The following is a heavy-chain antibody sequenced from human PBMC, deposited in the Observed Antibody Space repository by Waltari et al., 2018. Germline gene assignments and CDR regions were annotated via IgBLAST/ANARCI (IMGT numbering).Heavy chain of an antibody. CDR1: GYTFTSYA. D-gene: IGHD3-22*01. CDR3: ARGSGYYYDSSGYGS. J-gene: IGHJ5*02. V-gene: IGHV1-3*01. CDR2: INAGNGNT. Sequence: QVQLVQSGAEVKKPGASVKVSCKASGYTFTSYAMHWVRQAPGQRLEWMGWINAGNGNTKYSQKFQGRVTITRDTSASTAYMELSSLRSEDTAVYYCARGSGYYYDSSGYGSWGQGTLVTVSS.